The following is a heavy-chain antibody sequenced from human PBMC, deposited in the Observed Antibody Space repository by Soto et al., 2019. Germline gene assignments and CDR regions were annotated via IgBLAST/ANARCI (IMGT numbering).Heavy chain of an antibody. Sequence: SETLSLTCTVSGGSISSYYWSWIRQPPGKGLEWIGYIYNSGSTSYNPSLKSRVTISVDMSKNQFSLKLGSVTAADTAVYYCARLYSSSSGKNFDYWGQGTLVTVS. D-gene: IGHD6-6*01. CDR3: ARLYSSSSGKNFDY. CDR2: IYNSGST. V-gene: IGHV4-59*01. J-gene: IGHJ4*02. CDR1: GGSISSYY.